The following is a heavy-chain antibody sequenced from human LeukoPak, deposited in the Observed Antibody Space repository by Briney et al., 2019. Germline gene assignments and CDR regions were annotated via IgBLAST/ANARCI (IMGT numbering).Heavy chain of an antibody. CDR1: EFTLSDFG. CDR3: ARVGWLRPLDY. V-gene: IGHV3-7*01. CDR2: IKQDGSEE. Sequence: PGGSLRLSCEASEFTLSDFGMNWVRQAPGKGLEWVANIKQDGSEEYYVDSVKGRFTISRDNAKNSLCLQMNSLRAEDTAVYYCARVGWLRPLDYWGQGTLVTVSS. D-gene: IGHD5-12*01. J-gene: IGHJ4*02.